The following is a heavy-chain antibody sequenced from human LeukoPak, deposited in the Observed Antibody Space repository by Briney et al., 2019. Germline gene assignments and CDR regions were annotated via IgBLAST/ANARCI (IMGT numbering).Heavy chain of an antibody. Sequence: SQTLSLTCTVSGGSISSGGYYWSWIRQHPEKGLEWIGYIHYSGCTYYHPSLKSRVSMSVDTSRNQSSLKLSSVTAADTAVYYCACGSNNWYNWFDPWGQGTLVTVSS. J-gene: IGHJ5*02. CDR2: IHYSGCT. D-gene: IGHD1-1*01. V-gene: IGHV4-31*03. CDR1: GGSISSGGYY. CDR3: ACGSNNWYNWFDP.